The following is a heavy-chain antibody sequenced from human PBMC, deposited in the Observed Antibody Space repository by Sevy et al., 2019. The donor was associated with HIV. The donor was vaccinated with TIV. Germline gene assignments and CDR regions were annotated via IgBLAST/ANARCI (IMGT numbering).Heavy chain of an antibody. Sequence: GESLKISCKGSGYSFTSYWIGWVRQMPGKGLEWMGIIYPGDSDTRYSPSFQGQVTISADKSISTAYLQWSSLKASDTAMYYCARHEATVVTPRAGAFDIWGQGTMVTVSS. CDR1: GYSFTSYW. CDR3: ARHEATVVTPRAGAFDI. V-gene: IGHV5-51*01. CDR2: IYPGDSDT. J-gene: IGHJ3*02. D-gene: IGHD4-17*01.